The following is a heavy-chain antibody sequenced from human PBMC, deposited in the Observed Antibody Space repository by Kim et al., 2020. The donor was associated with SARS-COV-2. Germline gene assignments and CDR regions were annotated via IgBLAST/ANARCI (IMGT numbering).Heavy chain of an antibody. CDR3: ARGVGDSSGYYPEPFDY. J-gene: IGHJ4*02. CDR1: GFTFSSYS. D-gene: IGHD3-22*01. V-gene: IGHV3-48*04. Sequence: GGSLRLSCAASGFTFSSYSMNWVRQAPGKGLEWVSYISSSSSTIYYADSVKGRFTISRDNAKNSLYLQMNSLRAEDTAVYYCARGVGDSSGYYPEPFDYWGQGTLVTVSS. CDR2: ISSSSSTI.